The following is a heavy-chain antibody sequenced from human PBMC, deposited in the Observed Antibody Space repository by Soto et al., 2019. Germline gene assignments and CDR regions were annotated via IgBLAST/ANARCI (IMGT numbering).Heavy chain of an antibody. CDR1: VFTFSSYW. Sequence: GSLRLSCAASVFTFSSYWMHWFRQAPGKGLMWVSRINSGGGTTTYADSVKGRFTISRDNAKNTLYLQMNGLRAEDTAVYYCARWFTYGNFDYFDYWGQGTQVTVSS. CDR3: ARWFTYGNFDYFDY. D-gene: IGHD3-10*01. V-gene: IGHV3-74*01. CDR2: INSGGGTT. J-gene: IGHJ4*02.